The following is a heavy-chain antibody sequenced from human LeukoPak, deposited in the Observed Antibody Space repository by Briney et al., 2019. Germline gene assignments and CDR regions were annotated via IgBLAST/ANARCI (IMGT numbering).Heavy chain of an antibody. V-gene: IGHV1-2*02. Sequence: GASVKVSCKASGYTFTGYYMHWVRQAPGQGLEWMGWINPNSGGTNYAQKFQGRVTMTRDTSISTAYMELSSLRSEDTAVYYCARERSYDSSGYYYFDYWGQGTLVTVSS. CDR2: INPNSGGT. CDR3: ARERSYDSSGYYYFDY. CDR1: GYTFTGYY. J-gene: IGHJ4*02. D-gene: IGHD3-22*01.